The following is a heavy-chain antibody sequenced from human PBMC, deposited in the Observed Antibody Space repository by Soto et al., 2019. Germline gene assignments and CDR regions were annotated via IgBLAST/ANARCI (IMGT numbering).Heavy chain of an antibody. J-gene: IGHJ6*02. Sequence: GGSLRLSCAASGFTFSSYAMSWVRQAPGKGLEWVSAISGSGGSTYYADSVKGRFTISRDNSKNTLYLQMNSLRAEDTAVYYCAKESITIFGVVIPDYYGMDVWGQGTTVTVSS. CDR3: AKESITIFGVVIPDYYGMDV. CDR2: ISGSGGST. CDR1: GFTFSSYA. V-gene: IGHV3-23*01. D-gene: IGHD3-3*01.